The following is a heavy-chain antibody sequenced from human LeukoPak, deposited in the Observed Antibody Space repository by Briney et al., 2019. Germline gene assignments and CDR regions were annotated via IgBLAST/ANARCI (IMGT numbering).Heavy chain of an antibody. D-gene: IGHD7-27*01. CDR3: AREHGDPRNYYYYMDV. V-gene: IGHV4-59*01. CDR2: IYYSGST. CDR1: GGSISSYY. J-gene: IGHJ6*03. Sequence: PSETLSLTCTVSGGSISSYYWNWIRQPPGKGLEWIGYIYYSGSTNYNPSLKSRVTISVDASKNQFSLKLSSVTAADTAVYYCAREHGDPRNYYYYMDVWGKGTTVTVSS.